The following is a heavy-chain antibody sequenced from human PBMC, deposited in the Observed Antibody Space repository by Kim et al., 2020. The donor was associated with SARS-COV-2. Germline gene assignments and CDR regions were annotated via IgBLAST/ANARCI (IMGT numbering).Heavy chain of an antibody. Sequence: GGSLRLSCAASGFTFSNSGMHWVRQAPGKGLEWLAVIWDDGGNKYYADSVRGRFTISRDNSRNTLFLEMNNLRAEDTAVYYCATDHYSSGWSYFENWGQGTQLTVSS. V-gene: IGHV3-33*08. J-gene: IGHJ4*02. CDR2: IWDDGGNK. D-gene: IGHD6-19*01. CDR1: GFTFSNSG. CDR3: ATDHYSSGWSYFEN.